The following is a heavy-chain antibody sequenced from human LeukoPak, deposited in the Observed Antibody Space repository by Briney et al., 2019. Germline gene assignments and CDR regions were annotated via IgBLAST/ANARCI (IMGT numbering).Heavy chain of an antibody. Sequence: GGSLRLSCAASGFTFSSYSMNWVRQAPGKGLEWVSSISSSSSYIYYADSVKGRFTISRDNAKNSLYLQMNSLRAEDTAVYYCARDPGYSYGYPFDPWGQGTLVTVSS. V-gene: IGHV3-21*01. J-gene: IGHJ5*02. CDR3: ARDPGYSYGYPFDP. D-gene: IGHD5-18*01. CDR2: ISSSSSYI. CDR1: GFTFSSYS.